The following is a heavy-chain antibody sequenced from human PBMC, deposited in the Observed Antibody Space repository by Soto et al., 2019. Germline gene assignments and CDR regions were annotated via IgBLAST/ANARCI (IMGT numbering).Heavy chain of an antibody. Sequence: PGGSLRLSCAASGFTFSSYSMNWVRQAPGKGLEWVSSISSSSSYIYYADSVKGRFTISRDNAKNSLYLQMNSLRAEDTAVYYCARLNGYCVSTNCHGYYGMDVWGQGTTVTVSS. CDR2: ISSSSSYI. V-gene: IGHV3-21*01. J-gene: IGHJ6*02. D-gene: IGHD2-2*03. CDR3: ARLNGYCVSTNCHGYYGMDV. CDR1: GFTFSSYS.